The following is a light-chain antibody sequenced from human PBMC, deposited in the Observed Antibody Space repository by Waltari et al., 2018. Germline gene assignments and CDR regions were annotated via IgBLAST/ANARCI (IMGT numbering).Light chain of an antibody. CDR1: QSVNGA. V-gene: IGKV3-20*01. Sequence: EIVLKQSPGTLSLSPGEGATLSCRASQSVNGALAWYQQKPGQAPRLLIYHASNRATGIPDRFSGSGSGTDFSLTISRLEPEDFAVYYCQHYLRLPVTFGQGTKVEI. CDR3: QHYLRLPVT. J-gene: IGKJ1*01. CDR2: HAS.